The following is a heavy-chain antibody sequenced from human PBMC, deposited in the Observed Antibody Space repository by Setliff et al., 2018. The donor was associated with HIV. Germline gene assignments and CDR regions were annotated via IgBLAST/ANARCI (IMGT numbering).Heavy chain of an antibody. CDR1: GFTFSTSE. J-gene: IGHJ5*02. CDR3: VRDHRPSNNNWHHWFDP. Sequence: GESLKISCAASGFTFSTSEMNWVRQAPGKGLEWVSYISGSGSTIYYADSVKGRFTISRDNPKNSLNLQMNSLRAEDTAVYYCVRDHRPSNNNWHHWFDPWGQGTLVTVSS. V-gene: IGHV3-48*03. D-gene: IGHD1-1*01. CDR2: ISGSGSTI.